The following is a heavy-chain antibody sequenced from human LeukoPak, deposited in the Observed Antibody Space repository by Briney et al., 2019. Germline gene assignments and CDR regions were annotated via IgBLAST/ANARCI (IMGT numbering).Heavy chain of an antibody. V-gene: IGHV3-7*01. CDR3: VGQLLRAV. CDR1: GFPFSVYW. CDR2: IKGDGSVQ. D-gene: IGHD2-2*01. J-gene: IGHJ6*04. Sequence: GGSLRLSCTASGFPFSVYWISWVRQALGKGLEWVANIKGDGSVQDYADSVKGRFTISRDNAKNLVYLQMNSLRVDDTAIYYCVGQLLRAVWGKGTTVTVSS.